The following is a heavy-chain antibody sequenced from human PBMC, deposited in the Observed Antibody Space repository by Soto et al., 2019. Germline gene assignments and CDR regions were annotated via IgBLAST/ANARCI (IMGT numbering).Heavy chain of an antibody. D-gene: IGHD3-22*01. J-gene: IGHJ4*02. CDR1: GGSFSGYY. CDR2: INHSGST. Sequence: PSETLSLTCAVYGGSFSGYYWSWIRQPPGKGLEWIGEINHSGSTNYNPSLKSRVTISVDTSKNQFSLKLSSVTAADTAVYYCARGPTVPTTYYYDSSGYGYYFDYWGQGTPVTVSS. CDR3: ARGPTVPTTYYYDSSGYGYYFDY. V-gene: IGHV4-34*01.